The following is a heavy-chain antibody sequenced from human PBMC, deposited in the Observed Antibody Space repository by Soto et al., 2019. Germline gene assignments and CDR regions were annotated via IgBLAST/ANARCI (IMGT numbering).Heavy chain of an antibody. CDR3: ASHPRGYYYYMDV. Sequence: PGGSLILSCAAAGFTVSSNYMSWVRQAPGKGLEWVSVIYSGGSTYYADSVKGRFTISRDNSKNTLYLQMNSLRAEDTAVYYCASHPRGYYYYMDVWGKGTTVTVSS. J-gene: IGHJ6*03. CDR2: IYSGGST. D-gene: IGHD3-10*01. V-gene: IGHV3-66*04. CDR1: GFTVSSNY.